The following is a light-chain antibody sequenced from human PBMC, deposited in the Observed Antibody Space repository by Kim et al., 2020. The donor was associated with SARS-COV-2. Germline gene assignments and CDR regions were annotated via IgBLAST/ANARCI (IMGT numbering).Light chain of an antibody. J-gene: IGLJ3*02. Sequence: QSVLTQPPSASGTPGQRVTISCSGSSSNIGSNTVNWYQQHPGTAPKLLIYSNNQRPSGVPDRFSGSKSGTSASLAISGLQSADEADYYCAAWDDSLNGWVFGGGTQLTVL. V-gene: IGLV1-44*01. CDR1: SSNIGSNT. CDR3: AAWDDSLNGWV. CDR2: SNN.